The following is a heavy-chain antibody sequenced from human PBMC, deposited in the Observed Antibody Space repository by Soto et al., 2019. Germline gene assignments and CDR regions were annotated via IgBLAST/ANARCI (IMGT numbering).Heavy chain of an antibody. CDR2: IYPGDSDT. J-gene: IGHJ5*02. V-gene: IGHV5-51*01. D-gene: IGHD6-19*01. CDR1: GYSFTRYW. Sequence: GESLKISCTGSGYSFTRYWIGWVRQMPGKGLEWMGIIYPGDSDTRYSPSFQGQVTISADKSISTAYLQWSSLKASDTAMYYCARAIIAVAGARYNWFDPWGQGTLVTVSS. CDR3: ARAIIAVAGARYNWFDP.